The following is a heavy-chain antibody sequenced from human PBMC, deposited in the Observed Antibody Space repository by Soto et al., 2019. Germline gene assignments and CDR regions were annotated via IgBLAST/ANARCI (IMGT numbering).Heavy chain of an antibody. CDR3: TRDYNGLGDY. V-gene: IGHV1-3*01. Sequence: GASVKVSCKASGYTFTSYPMHWLRQAPGQRLEWMGWINAGNGNTKYSQKFQDRVTITRDTSASTAYMELTSLRSEDAAVYYCTRDYNGLGDYWGQGTLVTVSS. D-gene: IGHD1-1*01. CDR1: GYTFTSYP. CDR2: INAGNGNT. J-gene: IGHJ4*02.